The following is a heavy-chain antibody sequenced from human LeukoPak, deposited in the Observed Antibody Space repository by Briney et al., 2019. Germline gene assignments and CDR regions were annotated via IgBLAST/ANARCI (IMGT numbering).Heavy chain of an antibody. CDR3: ARVSPYSSSWYYFDY. V-gene: IGHV4-59*11. CDR2: AYYSGST. D-gene: IGHD6-13*01. Sequence: LRLSCAASGFIFDDHGMHWVRQAPGKGLEWIGYAYYSGSTNYNPSLKSRVTISVDTSKSQFSLKLRSVSAADTAVYYCARVSPYSSSWYYFDYWGQGTLVTVSS. J-gene: IGHJ4*02. CDR1: GFIFDDHG.